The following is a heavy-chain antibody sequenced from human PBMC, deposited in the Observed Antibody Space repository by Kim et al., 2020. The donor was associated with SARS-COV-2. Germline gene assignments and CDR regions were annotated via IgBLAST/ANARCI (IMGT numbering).Heavy chain of an antibody. V-gene: IGHV4-34*01. CDR2: INHSGST. J-gene: IGHJ4*02. CDR1: GGSFSGYH. D-gene: IGHD2-21*02. CDR3: ARGQRAVVTPGPGYYFDY. Sequence: SETLSLTCAVYGGSFSGYHWSWIRQPPGKGLEWIGEINHSGSTNYNPSLKSRVTISVDTSKNQFSLKLSSVTAADTAVYYCARGQRAVVTPGPGYYFDYWGQGTLVTVSS.